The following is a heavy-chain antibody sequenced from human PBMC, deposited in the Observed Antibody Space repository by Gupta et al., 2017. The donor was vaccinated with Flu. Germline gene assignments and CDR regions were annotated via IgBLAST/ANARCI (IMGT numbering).Heavy chain of an antibody. D-gene: IGHD3-10*01. Sequence: QVHLQESGPGLVKPSETLSLTCTVSGGPINSYYWSWIRQPPGKGLQWIGYVYYSGATNYNPSLRSRVTISVDTSKNQFSLKLTSMTAADTAVYYCARLLWFGELSLDYYGMDVWGQGTTVTVS. CDR3: ARLLWFGELSLDYYGMDV. CDR1: GGPINSYY. CDR2: VYYSGAT. V-gene: IGHV4-59*01. J-gene: IGHJ6*02.